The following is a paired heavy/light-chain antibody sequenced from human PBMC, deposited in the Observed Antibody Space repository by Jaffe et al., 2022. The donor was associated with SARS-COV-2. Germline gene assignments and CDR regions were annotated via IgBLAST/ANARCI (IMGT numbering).Heavy chain of an antibody. CDR1: GFTFSSYW. CDR3: ARPGGTYSQYYYYGMDV. V-gene: IGHV3-7*03. D-gene: IGHD1-26*01. J-gene: IGHJ6*02. CDR2: IKQDGTEK. Sequence: EVQLVESGGGLVQPGGSLRLSCAASGFTFSSYWMSWVRQAPGKGLEWVANIKQDGTEKYYVDSVKGRFTISRDNAKNSLYLQMSSLRAEDTAVYSCARPGGTYSQYYYYGMDVWGQGTTVTVSS.
Light chain of an antibody. CDR3: QQSYSTPWT. J-gene: IGKJ1*01. V-gene: IGKV1-39*01. CDR2: AAS. CDR1: QSISSY. Sequence: DIQMTQSPSSLSASVGDRLTITCRASQSISSYLIWYQQKPGKAPKLLIHAASSLQSGVPSRFSGSGSGTDFTLTISSLQPEDFATYYCQQSYSTPWTFGQGTKVEIK.